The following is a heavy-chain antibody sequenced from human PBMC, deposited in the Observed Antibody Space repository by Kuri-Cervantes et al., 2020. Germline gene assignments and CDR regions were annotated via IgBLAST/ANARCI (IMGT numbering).Heavy chain of an antibody. Sequence: SVKVSCKASGGTFSNHPISWVRQAPGQGLEWMGGIIPILGTTNYAQNFQGRVTITADESTSTAYMELSSLRSEDTAVYYCARGYAIAVAGSTPDYWGQGTLVTVSS. D-gene: IGHD6-19*01. V-gene: IGHV1-69*13. CDR2: IIPILGTT. CDR3: ARGYAIAVAGSTPDY. J-gene: IGHJ4*02. CDR1: GGTFSNHP.